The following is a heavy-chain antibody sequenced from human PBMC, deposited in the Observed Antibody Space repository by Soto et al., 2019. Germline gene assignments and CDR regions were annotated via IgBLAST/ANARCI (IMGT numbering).Heavy chain of an antibody. D-gene: IGHD4-17*01. J-gene: IGHJ4*02. CDR3: AKDSIYGDYAGPFDY. CDR2: ISGSGGST. CDR1: GFTFSSYA. V-gene: IGHV3-23*01. Sequence: GGSLRLSCAASGFTFSSYAMSWVRQAPGKGLEWVSAISGSGGSTYYADSVKGRFTISRDNSKNTLYLQMNSLRAEDTAVYYCAKDSIYGDYAGPFDYWGQGTLVTVSS.